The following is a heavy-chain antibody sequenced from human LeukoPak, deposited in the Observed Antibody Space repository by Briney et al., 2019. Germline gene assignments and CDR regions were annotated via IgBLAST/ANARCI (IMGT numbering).Heavy chain of an antibody. V-gene: IGHV3-23*01. CDR1: GFTFSTYA. J-gene: IGHJ4*02. CDR3: APRVVGSAPFDY. CDR2: ISGSTGRT. D-gene: IGHD2-15*01. Sequence: GGSLRLSCAASGFTFSTYAMSWVRQAPGKGLEWVSAISGSTGRTCYADSVKGRFTISRDNSKNTLYLQMNNLRAEDTAVYYCAPRVVGSAPFDYWGQGTLVTVSS.